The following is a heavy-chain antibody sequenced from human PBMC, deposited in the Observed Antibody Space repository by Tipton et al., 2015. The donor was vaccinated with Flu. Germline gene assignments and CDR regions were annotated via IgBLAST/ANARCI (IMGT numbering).Heavy chain of an antibody. D-gene: IGHD2-2*01. Sequence: TLSLTCVVSGYYISSGYYWGWIRQPPGKGLEWIGSIFHSGTTYYNPSLKSRVTISVDTSKNQFSLKLTSVTAADTAVYYCARDRWEYARGFDSWGQVALVTVSP. V-gene: IGHV4-38-2*02. CDR3: ARDRWEYARGFDS. J-gene: IGHJ4*02. CDR1: GYYISSGYY. CDR2: IFHSGTT.